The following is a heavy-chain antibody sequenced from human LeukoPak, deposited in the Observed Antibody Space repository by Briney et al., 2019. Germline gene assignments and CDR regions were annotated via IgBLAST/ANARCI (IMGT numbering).Heavy chain of an antibody. V-gene: IGHV4-4*07. J-gene: IGHJ4*02. CDR2: IYASGTT. Sequence: SETLSLTCTVSGGSISGYYWSWIRQPAGKGLEWIGRIYASGTTNYSPSLKSRVTMSVDTSKNQFSLKLTSVTAADTAVYYCARIYDFWSASIHYFDYWGQGTLVTVSS. CDR3: ARIYDFWSASIHYFDY. D-gene: IGHD3-3*01. CDR1: GGSISGYY.